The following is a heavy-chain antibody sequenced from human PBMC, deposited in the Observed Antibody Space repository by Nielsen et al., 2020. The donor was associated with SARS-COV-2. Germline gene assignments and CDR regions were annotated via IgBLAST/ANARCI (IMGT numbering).Heavy chain of an antibody. CDR1: GGSISSDFYC. D-gene: IGHD3-10*01. J-gene: IGHJ4*02. V-gene: IGHV4-39*01. CDR2: IHYSGST. CDR3: ASGARGSGSYSYYFDY. Sequence: SETLSLTCTVSGGSISSDFYCWGWIRQPPGKGLEWIGSIHYSGSTYYNPSLKSRVTISVDTSKNQFSLKLSSVTAADTAVYFCASGARGSGSYSYYFDYWGQGSLVTVSS.